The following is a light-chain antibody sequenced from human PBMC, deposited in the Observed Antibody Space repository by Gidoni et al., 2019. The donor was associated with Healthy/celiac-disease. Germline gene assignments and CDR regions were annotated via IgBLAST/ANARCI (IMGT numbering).Light chain of an antibody. V-gene: IGKV3-15*01. Sequence: EIVMTQSPATLSVSPGERATLSCRASQSVSSNLAWYQQKPGQAPRLLIYGASTRATGIPARFSGSGSGTEFTLTISSLQSEDFAVYYCQQYNNWPAITFXQXTRLEIE. CDR2: GAS. CDR3: QQYNNWPAIT. J-gene: IGKJ5*01. CDR1: QSVSSN.